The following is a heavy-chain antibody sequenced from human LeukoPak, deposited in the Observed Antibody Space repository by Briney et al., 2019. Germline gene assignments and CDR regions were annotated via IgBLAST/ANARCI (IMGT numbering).Heavy chain of an antibody. J-gene: IGHJ4*02. CDR3: ANNVGSSWYQPHRPVDY. D-gene: IGHD6-13*01. CDR2: ISGSGGST. Sequence: PGGSLRLSCAASGFTFSSYAMSWVRQAPGKGLEWVSAISGSGGSTYYADSVKGRFTISRDNSKNTLYLQMNSLRAEDTAVYYCANNVGSSWYQPHRPVDYWGQGTLVTVSS. CDR1: GFTFSSYA. V-gene: IGHV3-23*01.